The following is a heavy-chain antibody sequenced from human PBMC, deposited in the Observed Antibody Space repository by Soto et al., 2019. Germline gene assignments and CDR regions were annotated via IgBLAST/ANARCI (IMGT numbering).Heavy chain of an antibody. J-gene: IGHJ1*01. CDR2: IYHSGST. CDR1: GGSISSGGYS. D-gene: IGHD3-22*01. Sequence: SETLSLTCAVSGGSISSGGYSWSWIRQPPGKGLEWIGYIYHSGSTYYNPSLKSRVTISVDRSKNQFSLKLSSVTAADTAVYYCARGGYVGDSSGYYYTEYFQHWGQGTLVTVSS. CDR3: ARGGYVGDSSGYYYTEYFQH. V-gene: IGHV4-30-2*01.